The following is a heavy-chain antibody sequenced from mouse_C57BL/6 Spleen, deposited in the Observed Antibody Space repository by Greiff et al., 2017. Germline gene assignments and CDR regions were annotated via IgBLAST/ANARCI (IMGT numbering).Heavy chain of an antibody. J-gene: IGHJ2*01. V-gene: IGHV1-52*01. D-gene: IGHD2-3*01. CDR2: IDPSDSET. Sequence: QVQLQQPGAELVRPGSSVKLSCKASGYTFTSYWMHWVKQRPIQGLEWIGNIDPSDSETHYNQKFKDKATLTVDKSSSAAYMQLSSLTSEDSAGYYCARAYDGYYDDYWGRGTTLTVCS. CDR1: GYTFTSYW. CDR3: ARAYDGYYDDY.